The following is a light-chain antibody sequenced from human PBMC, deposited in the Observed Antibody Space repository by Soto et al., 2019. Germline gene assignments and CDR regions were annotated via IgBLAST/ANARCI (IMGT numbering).Light chain of an antibody. V-gene: IGKV3-20*01. J-gene: IGKJ4*01. CDR3: QQYGYLVT. CDR1: QSITNNY. Sequence: EIVLTQSPGTLSLSPEERATLSCMASQSITNNYLAWYQQKPGRAHRLLIYGASSRATGIPDRFSGSGSGTDFTLTISRLEPEDFAMYYCQQYGYLVTFGGGTKVDIK. CDR2: GAS.